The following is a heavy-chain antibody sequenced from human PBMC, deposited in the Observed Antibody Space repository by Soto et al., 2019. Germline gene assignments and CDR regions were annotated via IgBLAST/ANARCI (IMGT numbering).Heavy chain of an antibody. V-gene: IGHV3-15*07. CDR1: GFTFSNAW. Sequence: EVQLVESGGGLVKPGGSLRLSCAASGFTFSNAWMNWVRQAPGKGLEWVGRIKSKTDGGTTDYAAPVKGRVTISRDDSKNTLYLQMNSLKTEDTAVYYCTEFSSSYGKYGAFDIWGQGTMVTVSS. J-gene: IGHJ3*02. D-gene: IGHD6-13*01. CDR3: TEFSSSYGKYGAFDI. CDR2: IKSKTDGGTT.